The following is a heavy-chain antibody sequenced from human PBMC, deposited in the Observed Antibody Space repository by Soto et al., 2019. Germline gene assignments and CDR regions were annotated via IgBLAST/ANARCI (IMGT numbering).Heavy chain of an antibody. V-gene: IGHV4-34*01. Sequence: QVQLQQWGAGLVKPSETLSLTCAVYGGSFSGYYWTWIRQSPGKGLEWIGEITHSGSTNYNPSLKSRVTMSVDTSKSQFSLKMTSVTAADTALYFCAREVAALPRANRYGMDVWGQGTTVTVS. D-gene: IGHD6-13*01. CDR1: GGSFSGYY. CDR2: ITHSGST. J-gene: IGHJ6*02. CDR3: AREVAALPRANRYGMDV.